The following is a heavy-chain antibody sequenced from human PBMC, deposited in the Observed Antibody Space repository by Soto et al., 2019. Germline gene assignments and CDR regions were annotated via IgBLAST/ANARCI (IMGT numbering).Heavy chain of an antibody. CDR3: AKLTYPSDSTGYYYERVSGWIDS. D-gene: IGHD3-22*01. V-gene: IGHV3-23*01. Sequence: VGSLRLSCAASGFMFSSYAMRWVRQAPGKGLEWVSSISASGGTANLADSVEGRCTISRDNSNSTLYLQMNSLRAEDTAVYYCAKLTYPSDSTGYYYERVSGWIDSWGQGTLVTVSS. CDR2: ISASGGTA. CDR1: GFMFSSYA. J-gene: IGHJ5*01.